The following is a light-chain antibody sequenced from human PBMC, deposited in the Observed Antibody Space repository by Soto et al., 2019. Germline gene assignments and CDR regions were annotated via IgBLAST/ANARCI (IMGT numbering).Light chain of an antibody. J-gene: IGKJ1*01. CDR3: QQTFSIPRT. CDR2: ETS. CDR1: QNINNY. Sequence: IQMTQSPSALAASVGGRVTITCQASQNINNYLNWYQQKPGKAPDLLIYETSTLQSGVPSRFSGTGYGTDFTLTISSLQPEDFATYYCQQTFSIPRTFGHGTKVDIK. V-gene: IGKV1-39*01.